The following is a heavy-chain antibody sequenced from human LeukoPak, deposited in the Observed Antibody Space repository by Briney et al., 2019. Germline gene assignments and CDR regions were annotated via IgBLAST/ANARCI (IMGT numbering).Heavy chain of an antibody. CDR3: ARRHSTMVTTNAAFDI. V-gene: IGHV4-39*01. Sequence: SETLSLTCTVSGGSISSSSNYWGWMRQPPGQGLEWIGSIFYSGSTFYNPSLKSRVAISVDSSQNQFSLKLGSVTAADAAVYYCARRHSTMVTTNAAFDIWGQGTMVTVSS. CDR2: IFYSGST. CDR1: GGSISSSSNY. D-gene: IGHD4/OR15-4a*01. J-gene: IGHJ3*02.